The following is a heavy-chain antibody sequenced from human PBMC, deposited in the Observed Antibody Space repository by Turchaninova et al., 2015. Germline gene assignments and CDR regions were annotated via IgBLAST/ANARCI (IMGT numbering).Heavy chain of an antibody. J-gene: IGHJ6*03. CDR1: GYSIGSGYY. CDR2: IYYSWST. V-gene: IGHV4-38-2*01. Sequence: QVQLQESGPGLVKPSETLSLTCAVSGYSIGSGYYWGWIRQPPGKGLEGIGSIYYSWSTYYNPALKSRVTISVDTSKNQFSLELSAVTAADTAMYYCARHPYYYYYMDVWGKGTTVTVSS. CDR3: ARHPYYYYYMDV.